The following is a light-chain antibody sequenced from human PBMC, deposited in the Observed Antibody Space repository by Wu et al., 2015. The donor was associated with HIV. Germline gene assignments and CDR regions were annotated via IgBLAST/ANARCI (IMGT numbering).Light chain of an antibody. Sequence: EIVLTQSPVTLSLSPGERATLSCRASQNVSSNYLVWYQHKFGQAPRLLMYGASNRAAGISDRFRGGGSATEFTLTIDRLQSEDIATYYCQQLNTYPLTFGPGTKVDIK. CDR1: QNVSSNY. CDR2: GAS. J-gene: IGKJ3*01. CDR3: QQLNTYPLT. V-gene: IGKV3D-20*02.